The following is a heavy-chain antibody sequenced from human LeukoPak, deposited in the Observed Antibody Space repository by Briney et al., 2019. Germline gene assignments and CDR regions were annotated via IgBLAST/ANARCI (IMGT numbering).Heavy chain of an antibody. Sequence: ASVRVSCKASGYTFTDYYMHWVRQAPGQGLEWMGWINPNSGGTNSVQTFQGRVTMTRDTSISTAYMELSSLRSDDTAVYYCARGDGSYFDYWGQGTLVTVSS. CDR1: GYTFTDYY. V-gene: IGHV1-2*02. J-gene: IGHJ4*02. CDR3: ARGDGSYFDY. CDR2: INPNSGGT. D-gene: IGHD5-24*01.